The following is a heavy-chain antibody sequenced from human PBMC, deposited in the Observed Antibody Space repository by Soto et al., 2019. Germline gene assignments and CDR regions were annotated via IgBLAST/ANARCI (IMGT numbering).Heavy chain of an antibody. Sequence: SETLSLTCTVSGGSISSGGYYWSWIRQPPGKGLEWIGEINHSGSTNYNPSLKSRVTISVDTSKNQFSLNLSSVTAADTAVYYCVRGPYCSGGTCYRGMDVWGQGTTVTVSS. CDR1: GGSISSGGYY. CDR2: INHSGST. CDR3: VRGPYCSGGTCYRGMDV. J-gene: IGHJ6*02. D-gene: IGHD2-15*01. V-gene: IGHV4-39*07.